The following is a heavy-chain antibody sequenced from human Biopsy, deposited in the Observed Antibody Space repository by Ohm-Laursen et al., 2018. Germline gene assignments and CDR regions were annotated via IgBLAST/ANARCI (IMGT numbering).Heavy chain of an antibody. D-gene: IGHD3-22*01. V-gene: IGHV1-46*01. CDR1: GYTFTSYY. Sequence: SVKVSCKASGYTFTSYYMHWVRQAPGQGLERMGIINPSGGSTTYAQKFQGRVTMTRDTSTSTVYMELSSLRSEDTAVYYCARNAWPTLSTMIVVVKGFNWFDPWGQGTLVTVSS. CDR3: ARNAWPTLSTMIVVVKGFNWFDP. CDR2: INPSGGST. J-gene: IGHJ5*02.